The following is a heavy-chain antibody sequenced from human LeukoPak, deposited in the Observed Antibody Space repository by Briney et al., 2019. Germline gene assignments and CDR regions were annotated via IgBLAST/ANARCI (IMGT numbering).Heavy chain of an antibody. D-gene: IGHD3-3*01. V-gene: IGHV7-4-1*02. CDR2: INTNTGNP. J-gene: IGHJ4*02. CDR1: GYTFTSYA. Sequence: ASVKVSCKASGYTFTSYAMNWVRQAPGQGLEWMGWINTNTGNPTYAQGFTGRFVFSLDTSVSTAYLQISSLKAEDTAVYYCARAQTYYDFWSGYYWVYYFDYWGQGTLVTVSS. CDR3: ARAQTYYDFWSGYYWVYYFDY.